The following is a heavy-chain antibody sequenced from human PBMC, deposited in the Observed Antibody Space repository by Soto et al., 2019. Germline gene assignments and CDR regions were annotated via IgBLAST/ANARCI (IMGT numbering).Heavy chain of an antibody. CDR3: TTTWELLLYFDN. CDR1: SA. D-gene: IGHD2-15*01. Sequence: SAMHWVRQSPGKGLEWVGRIRTKTNDYGTRYGVSVKGRFTISRDDSKNTVYLQMNNVKIEDTAVYYCTTTWELLLYFDNWGQGTLVTVSS. CDR2: IRTKTNDYGT. V-gene: IGHV3-73*01. J-gene: IGHJ4*02.